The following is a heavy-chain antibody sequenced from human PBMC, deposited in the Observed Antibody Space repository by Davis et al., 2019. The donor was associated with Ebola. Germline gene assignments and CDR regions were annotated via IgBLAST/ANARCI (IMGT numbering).Heavy chain of an antibody. CDR3: ATDWASGRI. V-gene: IGHV3-15*01. Sequence: GESLKISCAASGFSFRNAWMIWVRQAPGKGLESVGLIRSTSSGGTTDYAAPVKGRFTVSRDDSKNILYLQMDSLKVEDTAMYYCATDWASGRIWGQGTLVTVSS. CDR2: IRSTSSGGTT. D-gene: IGHD1-14*01. J-gene: IGHJ4*02. CDR1: GFSFRNAW.